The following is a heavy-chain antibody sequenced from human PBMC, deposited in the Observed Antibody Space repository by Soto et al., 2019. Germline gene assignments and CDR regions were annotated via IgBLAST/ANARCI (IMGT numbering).Heavy chain of an antibody. CDR2: ISAHNGNT. V-gene: IGHV1-18*01. CDR1: GYAFTTYG. D-gene: IGHD1-1*01. CDR3: ARGRYGDY. J-gene: IGHJ4*02. Sequence: QVHLVQSGAEVKKPGASVKVSCKGSGYAFTTYGITWVRQAPGQGLQWMGWISAHNGNTNYAQKLQGRVTVTRDTSTSTAYMELRSLRSDDTAVYYCARGRYGDYWGQGALVTVSS.